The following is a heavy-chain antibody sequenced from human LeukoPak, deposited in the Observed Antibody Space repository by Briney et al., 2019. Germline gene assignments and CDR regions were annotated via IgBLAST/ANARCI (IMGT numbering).Heavy chain of an antibody. CDR3: ARTIVGALYDAFDI. J-gene: IGHJ3*02. CDR2: INPNSGGT. V-gene: IGHV1-2*02. Sequence: ASVKVSCKASGYTSTGYYMHWVRQAPGQGLEWMGWINPNSGGTNYAQKFQGRVTMTRDTSISTAYMELSRLRSDDTAVYYCARTIVGALYDAFDIWGQGTMVTVSS. D-gene: IGHD1-26*01. CDR1: GYTSTGYY.